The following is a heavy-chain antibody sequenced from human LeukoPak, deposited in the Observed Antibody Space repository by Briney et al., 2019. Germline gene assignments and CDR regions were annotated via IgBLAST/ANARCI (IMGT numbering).Heavy chain of an antibody. CDR1: GGSISSYY. CDR3: ARVVQLWSYYFDY. D-gene: IGHD5-18*01. Sequence: SETLSLTCTVSGGSISSYYCSWIRQPPGKGLEWIGYIYNGGTNYNPSLKSRVTISVDTSKNQFSLKLSSVTAADTAVYYCARVVQLWSYYFDYWGQGTLVTVSS. J-gene: IGHJ4*02. V-gene: IGHV4-59*01. CDR2: IYNGGT.